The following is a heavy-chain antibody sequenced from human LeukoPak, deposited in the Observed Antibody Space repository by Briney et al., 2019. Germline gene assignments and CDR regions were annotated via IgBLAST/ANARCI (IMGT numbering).Heavy chain of an antibody. CDR1: GFTFSNYV. CDR3: ARRDNVVVVSASDY. CDR2: ITASGDST. Sequence: GGSLRLSCAASGFTFSNYVMIWVRQAPGKGLEWVSGITASGDSTYYADSVKGRFTMSRDNSRDTVYLQMNSLRVDDTAVYYCARRDNVVVVSASDYWGQGTLVTVSS. J-gene: IGHJ4*02. D-gene: IGHD2-15*01. V-gene: IGHV3-23*01.